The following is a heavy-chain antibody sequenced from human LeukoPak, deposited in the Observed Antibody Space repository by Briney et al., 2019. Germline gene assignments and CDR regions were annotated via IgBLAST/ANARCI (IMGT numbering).Heavy chain of an antibody. Sequence: SVKVSCKASGGTFSSYAISWVRQAPGQGLEWMGGIIPIFGTANYAQKFQGRVTITTDESTSTAYMELSRLRSDDTAVYYCARPGYSYGYEGFGYWGQGTLVTVSS. CDR2: IIPIFGTA. V-gene: IGHV1-69*05. D-gene: IGHD5-18*01. J-gene: IGHJ4*02. CDR3: ARPGYSYGYEGFGY. CDR1: GGTFSSYA.